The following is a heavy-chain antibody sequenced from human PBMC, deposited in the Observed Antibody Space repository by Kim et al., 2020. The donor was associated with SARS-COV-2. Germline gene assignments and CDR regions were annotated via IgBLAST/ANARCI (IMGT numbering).Heavy chain of an antibody. D-gene: IGHD2-15*01. Sequence: GGSLRLSCAASGFTFSSYSMNWVRQAPGKGLEWVSSISSSSSYIYYADSVKGRFTISRDNAKNSLYLQMNSLRAEDTAVYYCARDRLGYCSGGSCSDYYYSGRAVWGQGTTVTVSS. V-gene: IGHV3-21*01. J-gene: IGHJ6*02. CDR2: ISSSSSYI. CDR3: ARDRLGYCSGGSCSDYYYSGRAV. CDR1: GFTFSSYS.